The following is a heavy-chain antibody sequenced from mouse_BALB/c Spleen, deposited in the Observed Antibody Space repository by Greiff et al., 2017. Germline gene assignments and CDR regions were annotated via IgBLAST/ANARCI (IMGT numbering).Heavy chain of an antibody. J-gene: IGHJ3*01. D-gene: IGHD2-1*01. V-gene: IGHV6-6*02. Sequence: EVKVVESGGGLVQPGGSMKLPCVASGFTFSNYWMNWVRQSPEKGLEWVAEIRLKSNNYATYYAESVKGRFTITRDDSKSSVYLQMNSLRAEDTGMYYCTRRGCGNSWFAYWGQGTLVTVSA. CDR2: IRLKSNNYAT. CDR3: TRRGCGNSWFAY. CDR1: GFTFSNYW.